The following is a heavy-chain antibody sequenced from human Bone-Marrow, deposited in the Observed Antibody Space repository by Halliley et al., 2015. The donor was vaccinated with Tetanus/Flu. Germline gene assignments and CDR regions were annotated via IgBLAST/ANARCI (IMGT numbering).Heavy chain of an antibody. CDR3: ARWAPYLMDV. CDR2: IYYSGTP. V-gene: IGHV4-31*02. Sequence: PGKGLEWIGYIYYSGTPYSPPSLKSRVNISVDTSKNQFSLKLNSVTAADTAVYYCARWAPYLMDVWGQGTTVTVSS. J-gene: IGHJ6*02.